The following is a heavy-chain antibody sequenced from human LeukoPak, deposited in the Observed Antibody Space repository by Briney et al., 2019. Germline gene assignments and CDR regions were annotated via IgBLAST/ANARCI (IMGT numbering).Heavy chain of an antibody. J-gene: IGHJ4*02. V-gene: IGHV1-2*06. Sequence: GASVKVSRKASGYTFTGYYVYWVRQAPGQGLEWMGRINPDSGGTNYAQKSQGRVTMTRDTSISTAYMELSRLRSDDTAGYYCATDNYGKDYWGQGSLVTVSS. CDR1: GYTFTGYY. CDR2: INPDSGGT. CDR3: ATDNYGKDY. D-gene: IGHD5-18*01.